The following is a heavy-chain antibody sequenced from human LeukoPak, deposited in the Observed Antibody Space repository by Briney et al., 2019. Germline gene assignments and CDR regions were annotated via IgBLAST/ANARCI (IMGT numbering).Heavy chain of an antibody. V-gene: IGHV3-7*01. CDR1: GFTFASSW. CDR3: AREPGIGYAFDI. Sequence: GGSLRLSCVVSGFTFASSWMTWVRQAPGKGLEGVANIKEDGSEKQYVDSVKGRFTIYRDNAKNSLYLQMNSLRAEDTAVYYCAREPGIGYAFDIWGQGTMVTVSS. CDR2: IKEDGSEK. J-gene: IGHJ3*02. D-gene: IGHD3-10*01.